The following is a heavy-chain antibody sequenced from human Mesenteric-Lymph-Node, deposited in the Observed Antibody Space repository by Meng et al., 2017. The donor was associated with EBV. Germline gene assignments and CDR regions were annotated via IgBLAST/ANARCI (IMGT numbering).Heavy chain of an antibody. D-gene: IGHD5-12*01. Sequence: QVHLVQSGAEGKKPGASVKVACTASGYTFTSYPLHWVRQAPGQGPEWMGWINTGNGNAKYSQKFQGRLTITGDTSATTVYMELSSLRSEDTAVYYCTRLVATIFDYWGQGALVTVSS. J-gene: IGHJ4*02. V-gene: IGHV1-3*04. CDR1: GYTFTSYP. CDR3: TRLVATIFDY. CDR2: INTGNGNA.